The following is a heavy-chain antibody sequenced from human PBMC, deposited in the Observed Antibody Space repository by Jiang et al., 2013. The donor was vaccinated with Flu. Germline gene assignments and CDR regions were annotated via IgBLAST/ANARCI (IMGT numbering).Heavy chain of an antibody. CDR2: INPNSGGT. J-gene: IGHJ4*02. V-gene: IGHV1-2*06. Sequence: SGAEVKKPGASVKVSCKASGYTFTAYYIHWVRQAPGQGLEWMGRINPNSGGTNYAQKFQGRVTMTRDTSMSTAYMELSRLRSDGTAVYYCARAYYYDSSAYYFDYWGQGTLVTVS. CDR1: GYTFTAYY. D-gene: IGHD3-22*01. CDR3: ARAYYYDSSAYYFDY.